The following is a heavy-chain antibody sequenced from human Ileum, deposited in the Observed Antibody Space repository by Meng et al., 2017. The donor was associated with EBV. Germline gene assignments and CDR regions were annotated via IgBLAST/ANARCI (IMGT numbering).Heavy chain of an antibody. J-gene: IGHJ4*02. CDR3: ARGSTFILVD. CDR1: VGSVATTSDN. D-gene: IGHD3-22*01. Sequence: VQLQESGQGLVKPSETLSPSCTVSVGSVATTSDNWSWLRQPPGKGLEWIGYIDYSGSAKYNPSLQSRVDMSVDTSKNHFSLKLRSVTAADTGLYYCARGSTFILVDWGQGTLVTVSS. V-gene: IGHV4-61*03. CDR2: IDYSGSA.